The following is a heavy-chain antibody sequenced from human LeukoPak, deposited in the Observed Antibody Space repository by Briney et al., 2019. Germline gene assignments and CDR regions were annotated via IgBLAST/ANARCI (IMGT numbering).Heavy chain of an antibody. CDR2: FDPEDGET. J-gene: IGHJ4*02. Sequence: ASVKVSCKVSGYTLTELSMHWVRQAPGKGLEWMGGFDPEDGETIYAQKFQGRVTMTEDTSTDTAYIELSSLRSEDTAVYYCATGRYSSGWPTLFDYWGQGTLVTVSS. V-gene: IGHV1-24*01. D-gene: IGHD6-19*01. CDR1: GYTLTELS. CDR3: ATGRYSSGWPTLFDY.